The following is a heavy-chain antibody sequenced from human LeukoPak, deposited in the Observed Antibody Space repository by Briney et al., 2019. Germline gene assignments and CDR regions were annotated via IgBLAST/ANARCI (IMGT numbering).Heavy chain of an antibody. V-gene: IGHV3-23*01. CDR1: GFTFSSYA. D-gene: IGHD3-10*02. J-gene: IGHJ4*02. Sequence: GGSLRLSCAASGFTFSSYAMSWVRQAPGKGLEWVSAISGSGGSTYYADSVKGRFTISRDNSKNTLYLQMNSLRAEDTAVYYCARSPFVPHGYVFVPYFDYWGQGTLVTVSS. CDR2: ISGSGGST. CDR3: ARSPFVPHGYVFVPYFDY.